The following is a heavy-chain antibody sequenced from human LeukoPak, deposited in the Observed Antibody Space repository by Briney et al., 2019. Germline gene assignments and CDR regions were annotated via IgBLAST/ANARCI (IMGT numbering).Heavy chain of an antibody. CDR2: IYSSGST. D-gene: IGHD1-7*01. V-gene: IGHV4-4*07. J-gene: IGHJ5*02. CDR1: GGSISSYY. CDR3: AKGTRFDP. Sequence: SETLSLTCTVSGGSISSYYWSWIRQPAGKGLEWIGRIYSSGSTNYKPSLRSRVTMSLDTSKNQFSLKLSSVTAADTAVYFCAKGTRFDPWGQGTLVTVSS.